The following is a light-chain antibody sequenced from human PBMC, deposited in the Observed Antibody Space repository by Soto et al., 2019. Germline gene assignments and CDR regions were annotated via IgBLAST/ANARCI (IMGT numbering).Light chain of an antibody. CDR1: QSVSNNY. V-gene: IGKV3-20*01. CDR2: GAS. CDR3: QQYGSSGT. J-gene: IGKJ1*01. Sequence: ILLTQSPGTLSLSPGERATISCKASQSVSNNYLAWHQQKPGQAPRLLIYGASNRATGIPDRFSGSGSGTDFTLTISRLEPEDFAVYYCQQYGSSGTFGQGTKVDIK.